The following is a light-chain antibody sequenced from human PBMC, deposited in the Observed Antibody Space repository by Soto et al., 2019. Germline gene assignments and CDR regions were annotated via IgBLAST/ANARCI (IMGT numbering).Light chain of an antibody. CDR1: QTITSTY. Sequence: EIVLTQSPGTLSLSPGERATLSCRASQTITSTYLAWYQQKPGQAPRLLIYGASSRATGIPDRFSGSGSETDFTLTISRLEPDDFGTYYCQQYNTYWETFGQGTKVEIK. J-gene: IGKJ1*01. CDR3: QQYNTYWET. CDR2: GAS. V-gene: IGKV3-20*01.